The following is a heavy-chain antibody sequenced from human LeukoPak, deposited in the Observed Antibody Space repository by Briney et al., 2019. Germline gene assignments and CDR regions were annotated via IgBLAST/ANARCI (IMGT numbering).Heavy chain of an antibody. CDR1: RYTFTSYD. V-gene: IGHV1-8*01. CDR3: ARAATMVRGVIRYYYYYGMDV. Sequence: ASVKVSCKASRYTFTSYDINWVRQATGHGLDWMGWMNPNSGNTGYAQKFQGRVTMTRNTSISTAYMELSSLRSEDTAVYYCARAATMVRGVIRYYYYYGMDVWGQGTTVTVSS. CDR2: MNPNSGNT. D-gene: IGHD3-10*01. J-gene: IGHJ6*02.